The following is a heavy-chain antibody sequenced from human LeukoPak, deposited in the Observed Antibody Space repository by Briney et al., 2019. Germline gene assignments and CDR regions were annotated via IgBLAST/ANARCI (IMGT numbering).Heavy chain of an antibody. CDR3: ARGRGGSGFWSGYPNYYYYYGMDV. Sequence: SETLSLTCTVSGGSISSYYWSWIRQPPGKGLEWIGYIYYSGSTNYNPSLKSRVTISVDTSKNQFSLKLSSVTAADTAVYYCARGRGGSGFWSGYPNYYYYYGMDVWGQGTTVTVSS. CDR2: IYYSGST. CDR1: GGSISSYY. J-gene: IGHJ6*02. D-gene: IGHD3-3*01. V-gene: IGHV4-59*01.